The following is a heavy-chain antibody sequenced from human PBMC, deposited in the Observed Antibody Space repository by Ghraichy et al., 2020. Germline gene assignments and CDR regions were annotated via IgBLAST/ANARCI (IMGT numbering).Heavy chain of an antibody. CDR3: ARGGGGSYFVDHFDY. CDR1: GYTFTNYG. CDR2: ISAYNGNT. Sequence: ASVKVSCKASGYTFTNYGISWVRQAPGQGLEWMAWISAYNGNTNYAQKFQGRVTMTTDTSTSTAYMELRSLTSDDTAVYYCARGGGGSYFVDHFDYWGQGTLVTVSS. J-gene: IGHJ4*02. D-gene: IGHD1-26*01. V-gene: IGHV1-18*01.